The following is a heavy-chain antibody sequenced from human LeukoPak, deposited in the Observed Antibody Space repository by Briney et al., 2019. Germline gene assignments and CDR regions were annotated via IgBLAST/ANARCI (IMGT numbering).Heavy chain of an antibody. J-gene: IGHJ5*02. D-gene: IGHD3-10*01. V-gene: IGHV4-61*02. Sequence: PSETLSLTCTVSGGSISSGSYYWSWIRQPAGKGLEWIGRIYTSGSTNYNPSLKSRFTISVDTSKNQFSLKLSSVTAADTAVYYCARTMVRGVQWFDPWGQGTLVTVSS. CDR1: GGSISSGSYY. CDR2: IYTSGST. CDR3: ARTMVRGVQWFDP.